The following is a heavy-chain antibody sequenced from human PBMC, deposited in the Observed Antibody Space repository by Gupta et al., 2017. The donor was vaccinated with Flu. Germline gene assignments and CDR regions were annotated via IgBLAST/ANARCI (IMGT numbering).Heavy chain of an antibody. CDR3: TRDRLDRYNYWSGYYRGSDWFDP. Sequence: VANIKQDGSEQYYLQSVEGRFTISRDNAKNSLYLQLGSLESADTAVYYCTRDRLDRYNYWSGYYRGSDWFDPWGQGTRVTVSS. D-gene: IGHD3-3*01. CDR2: IKQDGSEQ. V-gene: IGHV3-7*01. J-gene: IGHJ5*02.